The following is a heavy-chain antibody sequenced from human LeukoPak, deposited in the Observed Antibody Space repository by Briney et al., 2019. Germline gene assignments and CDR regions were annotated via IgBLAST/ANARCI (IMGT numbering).Heavy chain of an antibody. V-gene: IGHV3-33*06. Sequence: GRSLRLSCAASGFTFSSYGMHWVRQAPGKGLEWVAVIWYDGSNKYYADSVKGRFTISRDNSKNTLYLQMNRLRAEDTAVYYCAKAFLTYYDFWSGYYPDYWGQGTLVTVSS. CDR2: IWYDGSNK. J-gene: IGHJ4*02. CDR3: AKAFLTYYDFWSGYYPDY. CDR1: GFTFSSYG. D-gene: IGHD3-3*01.